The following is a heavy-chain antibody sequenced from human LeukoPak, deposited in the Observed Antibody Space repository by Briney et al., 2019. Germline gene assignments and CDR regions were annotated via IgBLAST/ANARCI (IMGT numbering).Heavy chain of an antibody. V-gene: IGHV3-21*01. Sequence: GGSLRLSCEASGFTFSNYAMSWVRQAPGKGLEWVSSISSSSSYIYYADSVKGRFTISRDNAKNSLYLQMNSLRAEDTAVYYCARGPAAGDYYYYYMDVWGKGTTVTVSS. CDR3: ARGPAAGDYYYYYMDV. J-gene: IGHJ6*03. CDR2: ISSSSSYI. D-gene: IGHD6-13*01. CDR1: GFTFSNYA.